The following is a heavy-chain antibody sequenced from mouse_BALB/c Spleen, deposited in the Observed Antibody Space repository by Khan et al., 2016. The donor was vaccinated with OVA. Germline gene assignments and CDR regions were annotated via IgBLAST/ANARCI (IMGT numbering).Heavy chain of an antibody. CDR1: GYSITSGYY. CDR2: IRYDGNN. V-gene: IGHV3-6*02. CDR3: ARDYFGSSWYFDV. J-gene: IGHJ1*01. Sequence: EVQLVESGPGLVKPSQSLSLTCSVTGYSITSGYYWNWIRQFPGNKLEWMGYIRYDGNNNYSPSLKNRIFITRDTSKNQFFLRLNSVTTEDTATYYCARDYFGSSWYFDVWGAGTTVTVSS. D-gene: IGHD1-1*01.